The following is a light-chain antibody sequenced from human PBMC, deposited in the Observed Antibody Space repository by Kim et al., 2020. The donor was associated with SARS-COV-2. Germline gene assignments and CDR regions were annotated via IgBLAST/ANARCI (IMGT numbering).Light chain of an antibody. Sequence: SQGDWATLSCRASQKFVRNSLAWYRHKPGQSPRLLIYDTSNRAPGIPDRISGSVSGTDFTLTINRLESEDFAIYYCQHYGGTPLYTFGQGTKLEI. CDR1: QKFVRNS. CDR2: DTS. CDR3: QHYGGTPLYT. J-gene: IGKJ2*01. V-gene: IGKV3-20*01.